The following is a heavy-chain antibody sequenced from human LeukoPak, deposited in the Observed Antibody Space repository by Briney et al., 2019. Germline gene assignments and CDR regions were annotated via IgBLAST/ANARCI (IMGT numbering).Heavy chain of an antibody. CDR1: GFTFSSYD. D-gene: IGHD3-22*01. J-gene: IGHJ4*02. CDR2: IGTAGDT. Sequence: GGSLRLSCAASGFTFSSYDMHWVRQATGKGLEWVSAIGTAGDTYYPGSVKGRFTISRENAKNSLYLQMNSLRAGDTAVYYCARVRGGWGYDSSGYYYDYWGQGTLVTVSS. CDR3: ARVRGGWGYDSSGYYYDY. V-gene: IGHV3-13*01.